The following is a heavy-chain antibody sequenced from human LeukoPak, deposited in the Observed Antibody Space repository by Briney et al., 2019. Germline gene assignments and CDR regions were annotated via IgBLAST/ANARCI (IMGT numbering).Heavy chain of an antibody. D-gene: IGHD6-13*01. J-gene: IGHJ3*02. V-gene: IGHV3-73*01. Sequence: PSETLSLTCSVSGDSIIGYYWGWVRQASGKGLEWVGRIRSKANSYATAYAASVKGRFTISGDDSKNTAYLQMNSLKTEDTAVYYCTNPGIAAAGYAFDIWGQGTMVTVSS. CDR2: IRSKANSYAT. CDR3: TNPGIAAAGYAFDI. CDR1: GDSIIGYY.